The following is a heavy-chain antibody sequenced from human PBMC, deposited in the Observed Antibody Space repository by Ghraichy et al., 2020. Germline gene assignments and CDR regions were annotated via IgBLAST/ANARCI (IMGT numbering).Heavy chain of an antibody. CDR1: GFSFSSYS. D-gene: IGHD6-6*01. J-gene: IGHJ4*02. V-gene: IGHV3-21*01. CDR2: ITSSGSYI. CDR3: ARGSAARLFDY. Sequence: GGSLRLSCEASGFSFSSYSMNWVRQAPGKGLQWVSSITSSGSYIYYADSVKGRFTISRDNAKSSLYLQMNSLRAEDTALYYCARGSAARLFDYWGQGTLVTVSS.